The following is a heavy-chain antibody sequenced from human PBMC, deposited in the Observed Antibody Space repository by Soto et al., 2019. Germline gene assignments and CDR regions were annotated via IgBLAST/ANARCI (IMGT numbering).Heavy chain of an antibody. V-gene: IGHV3-66*01. CDR1: GFSVTTNY. J-gene: IGHJ4*02. D-gene: IGHD2-2*01. Sequence: EVQVVESGGGLVQPGGSLRLSCAASGFSVTTNYMNWVRQAPGKGLERVSIIDIGGNTYYADSVKDRFTISRDNSRNTLYLHMDSLRAEDTAVYYCARGRGSTGYLGREHYFDYWGQGTLVTVSP. CDR3: ARGRGSTGYLGREHYFDY. CDR2: IDIGGNT.